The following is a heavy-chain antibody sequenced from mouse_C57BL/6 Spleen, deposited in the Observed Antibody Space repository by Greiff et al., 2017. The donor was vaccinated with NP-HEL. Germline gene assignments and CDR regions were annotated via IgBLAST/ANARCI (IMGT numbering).Heavy chain of an antibody. CDR2: IYPGDGDT. D-gene: IGHD2-4*01. Sequence: LVESGAELVKPGASVKISCKASGYAFSSYWMNWVKQRPGKGLEWIGQIYPGDGDTNYNGKFKGKATLNADKSSSTAYMQLSSLTSEDASVYYCARGDYDYDGNDMDDWGQGTSVTVSS. CDR3: ARGDYDYDGNDMDD. J-gene: IGHJ4*01. V-gene: IGHV1-80*01. CDR1: GYAFSSYW.